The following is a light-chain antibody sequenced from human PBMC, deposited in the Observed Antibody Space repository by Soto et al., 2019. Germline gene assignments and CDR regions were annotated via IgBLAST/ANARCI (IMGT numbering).Light chain of an antibody. Sequence: QSALTQPASVSGSPGQSITISCTGTNNDIGVYDYVSWYQQHPGKAPMLLIYEVTHRPSGISSRFSGSKSGNTASLTISGLQTVDEASYFCSSFTPDTVVVFGGGTKLTVL. CDR1: NNDIGVYDY. CDR2: EVT. J-gene: IGLJ2*01. CDR3: SSFTPDTVVV. V-gene: IGLV2-14*01.